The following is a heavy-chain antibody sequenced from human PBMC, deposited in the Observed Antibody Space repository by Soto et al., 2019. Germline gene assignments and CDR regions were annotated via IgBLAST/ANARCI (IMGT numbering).Heavy chain of an antibody. V-gene: IGHV1-69*01. J-gene: IGHJ4*02. D-gene: IGHD6-19*01. Sequence: QVQLVQSGAEVKKPGSSVKVSCKASGGTFSSYAISWVRQAPGQGLEWMGGIIPIFGTANYAQKFQGRVTITADEATSTAYMELSSLRSEDTAVYYCARTAYSSGWFDPFDYWGQGTLVTVSS. CDR3: ARTAYSSGWFDPFDY. CDR1: GGTFSSYA. CDR2: IIPIFGTA.